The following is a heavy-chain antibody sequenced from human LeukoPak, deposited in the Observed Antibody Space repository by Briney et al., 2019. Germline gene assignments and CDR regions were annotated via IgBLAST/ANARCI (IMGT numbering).Heavy chain of an antibody. J-gene: IGHJ4*02. Sequence: SETLSLTCTVSGASISSYYWSWIRQPPGKGLEWIGYIHYSGSTNYNPSLKSRFTMSVDASKNQSSLRLSSVTAADTAVYYCARLGLYTSSWHRYYYFDYWGQGTLVTVSS. CDR1: GASISSYY. V-gene: IGHV4-59*12. CDR3: ARLGLYTSSWHRYYYFDY. D-gene: IGHD6-13*01. CDR2: IHYSGST.